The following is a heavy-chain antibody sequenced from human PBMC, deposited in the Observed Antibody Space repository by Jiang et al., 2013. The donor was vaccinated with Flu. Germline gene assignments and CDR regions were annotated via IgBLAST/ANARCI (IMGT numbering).Heavy chain of an antibody. D-gene: IGHD6-19*01. CDR1: GDSISGSTYF. Sequence: PGLVKPSETLSLTCTVSGDSISGSTYFWGWIRQPPGKGLEWIGGIYYSGSTYYNPSLKSRVTISVDTSKNQFSLNLTSVTAADTSVYYCARSTMQWLLPTYFDYWGQGTRVTVSS. CDR3: ARSTMQWLLPTYFDY. J-gene: IGHJ4*02. V-gene: IGHV4-39*01. CDR2: IYYSGST.